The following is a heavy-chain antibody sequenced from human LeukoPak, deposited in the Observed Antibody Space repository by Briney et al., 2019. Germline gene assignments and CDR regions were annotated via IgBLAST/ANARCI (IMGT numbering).Heavy chain of an antibody. V-gene: IGHV4-59*08. CDR3: ARLHSVEWLVHDAFDI. CDR2: IYYSGST. Sequence: PSETLSLTCTVSGRSLSSDYWRWLRQPPGKGREWIGHIYYSGSTNYNPSLKSRVTISVDTPKNQISLKLSSVADADTAVYYCARLHSVEWLVHDAFDIWGQGTMVTVSS. D-gene: IGHD6-19*01. CDR1: GRSLSSDY. J-gene: IGHJ3*02.